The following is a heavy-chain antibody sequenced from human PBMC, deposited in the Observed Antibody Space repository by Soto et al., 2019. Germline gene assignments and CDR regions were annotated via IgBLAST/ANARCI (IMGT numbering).Heavy chain of an antibody. CDR3: AGGARGTLGPRAYHYYVMDV. Sequence: GGSLRLSCAASGFTFSSYSMNWVRQAPGKGLEWVSSISSGSVYIFYADSVKGRFTISRDNAKNSLYLQMDSLRAEDTAVYYCAGGARGTLGPRAYHYYVMDVWGQGTTVTVSS. V-gene: IGHV3-21*04. CDR2: ISSGSVYI. D-gene: IGHD3-16*01. CDR1: GFTFSSYS. J-gene: IGHJ6*02.